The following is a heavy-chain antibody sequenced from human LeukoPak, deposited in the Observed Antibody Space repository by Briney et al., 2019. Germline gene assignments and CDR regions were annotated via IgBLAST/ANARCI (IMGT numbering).Heavy chain of an antibody. CDR3: ARIMLSWREFVC. Sequence: SETLSLTCAVSGGSISSGGYSWSWIRQPPGKGLEWIGYIYHSGSTYYNPSLKSRGIISVETSKNQFSLKLSSVTAADTAVYYCARIMLSWREFVCWGQGTLVTVSS. CDR1: GGSISSGGYS. D-gene: IGHD1-26*01. CDR2: IYHSGST. J-gene: IGHJ4*02. V-gene: IGHV4-30-2*05.